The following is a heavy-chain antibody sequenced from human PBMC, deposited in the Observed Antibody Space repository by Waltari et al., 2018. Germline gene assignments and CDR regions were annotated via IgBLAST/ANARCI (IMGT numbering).Heavy chain of an antibody. CDR1: GFTFSSYW. J-gene: IGHJ6*02. CDR3: ARERREVVTRYYYYYYGMDV. Sequence: EVQLVESGGGLVQPGGSLRLSCAASGFTFSSYWMSWVRQAPGKGLEWVANIKQDGSEKYYVDSVKGRFTISRDNAKNSLYLQMNSLRAEDTAVYYCARERREVVTRYYYYYYGMDVWGQGTTVTVSS. D-gene: IGHD2-21*02. CDR2: IKQDGSEK. V-gene: IGHV3-7*01.